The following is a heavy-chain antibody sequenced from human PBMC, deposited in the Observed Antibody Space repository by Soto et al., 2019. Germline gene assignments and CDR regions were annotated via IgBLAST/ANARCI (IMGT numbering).Heavy chain of an antibody. Sequence: PVGSLRLSCAASGFTFSSYWMHWVRQAPGRGLVWVSRISGDGSRTTHADFLKGRFTISRDNARNTLYLQMNSLRAEDAAIYYCATDPDSYGFSYFDYWGHGALVTVSS. D-gene: IGHD5-18*01. CDR1: GFTFSSYW. J-gene: IGHJ4*01. V-gene: IGHV3-74*03. CDR2: ISGDGSRT. CDR3: ATDPDSYGFSYFDY.